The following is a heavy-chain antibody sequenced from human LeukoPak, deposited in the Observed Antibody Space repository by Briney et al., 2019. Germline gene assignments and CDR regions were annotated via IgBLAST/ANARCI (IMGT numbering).Heavy chain of an antibody. V-gene: IGHV5-51*01. CDR2: IWPGDSDA. Sequence: GASLKISGQGPGYTFSDYWIAWVRQKPGKGLEWMGIIWPGDSDAKYRPSLQGQVTFSVDKSISTAYIELNSLKTSDTAIYYCARLFWGYSGYDGGGDHWGQGTLVTVSS. CDR1: GYTFSDYW. D-gene: IGHD5-12*01. J-gene: IGHJ4*02. CDR3: ARLFWGYSGYDGGGDH.